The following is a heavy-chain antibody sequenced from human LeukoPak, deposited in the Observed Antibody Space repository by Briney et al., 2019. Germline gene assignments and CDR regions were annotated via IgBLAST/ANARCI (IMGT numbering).Heavy chain of an antibody. CDR1: GYTFTSYY. V-gene: IGHV1-46*01. Sequence: GASVKVSCKASGYTFTSYYMHWVRQAPGQGLEWMGIINPSGGSTSYAQKFQGRVTMTRDMSTSTVYMELSSLRSEDTAVYYCARVGSSGFSPNWFDPWGQGTLVTVSS. J-gene: IGHJ5*02. D-gene: IGHD3-22*01. CDR2: INPSGGST. CDR3: ARVGSSGFSPNWFDP.